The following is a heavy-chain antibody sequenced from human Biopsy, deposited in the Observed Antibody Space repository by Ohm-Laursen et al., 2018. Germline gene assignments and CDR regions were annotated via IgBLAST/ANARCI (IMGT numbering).Heavy chain of an antibody. D-gene: IGHD4-23*01. J-gene: IGHJ6*02. Sequence: SLRISCSASGFSFSDYHMRWIRQAPGRGLEWVSYISGGGTIYYGDPMKGRVTISRDNAKNSLYLQMHSLRAEDTAVYYCARDTRWSPYSMDVWGQGTTVTVSS. CDR1: GFSFSDYH. CDR3: ARDTRWSPYSMDV. CDR2: ISGGGTI. V-gene: IGHV3-11*01.